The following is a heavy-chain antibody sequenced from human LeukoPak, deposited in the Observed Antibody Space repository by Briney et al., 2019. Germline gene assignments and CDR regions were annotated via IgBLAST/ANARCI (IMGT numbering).Heavy chain of an antibody. CDR1: GFTFDDYA. CDR3: AKVYSPSRIVGATHGAFDI. CDR2: ISWNSGSI. J-gene: IGHJ3*02. D-gene: IGHD1-26*01. V-gene: IGHV3-9*01. Sequence: GRSLRLSCAASGFTFDDYAMHWVRQAPGKGLEWVSGISWNSGSIGYADSVKGRLTISRDNAKNSLYLQMNSLRAEDTALYYCAKVYSPSRIVGATHGAFDIWGQGTMVTVSS.